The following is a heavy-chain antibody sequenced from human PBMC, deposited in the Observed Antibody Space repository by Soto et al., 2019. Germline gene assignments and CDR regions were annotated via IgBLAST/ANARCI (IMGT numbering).Heavy chain of an antibody. D-gene: IGHD5-12*01. CDR3: ARRDGYNFDY. J-gene: IGHJ4*02. Sequence: EVQLVESGGGLVQPGGSLRLSCAASGFTFSSYAMHWVRQAPGKGLEYVSAIRSNGGSTYYANSVKGRFTISRDNSKNTLYLQMGSLRAEDMAVYYCARRDGYNFDYWGQGTLVTVSS. V-gene: IGHV3-64*01. CDR2: IRSNGGST. CDR1: GFTFSSYA.